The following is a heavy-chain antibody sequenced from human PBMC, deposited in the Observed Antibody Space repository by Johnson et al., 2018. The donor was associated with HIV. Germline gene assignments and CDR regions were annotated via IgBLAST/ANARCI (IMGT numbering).Heavy chain of an antibody. J-gene: IGHJ3*02. V-gene: IGHV3-13*01. CDR3: AMANWRGSAFDI. D-gene: IGHD1-1*01. CDR2: IGTAGDT. CDR1: GFIVSSNH. Sequence: VQLVESGGGVVQPGRSLRLSCGVSGFIVSSNHMNWVRQAPGKGLEWVSAIGTAGDTYYPGSVKGRFTVPRENAKHTLYLQMNSLRAGDTAMYYCAMANWRGSAFDIWGQGTMVIVSS.